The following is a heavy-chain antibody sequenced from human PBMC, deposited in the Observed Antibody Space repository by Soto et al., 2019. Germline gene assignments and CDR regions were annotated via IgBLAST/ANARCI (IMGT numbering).Heavy chain of an antibody. V-gene: IGHV3-43*02. CDR3: AKMVRRVDSYGYDAFDI. J-gene: IGHJ3*02. CDR1: GFTFDDYA. D-gene: IGHD5-18*01. CDR2: IRGDGVST. Sequence: GGSLRLSCAASGFTFDDYAMHWVRQAPGKGLEWVYLIRGDGVSTYYADSVKGRFTISRDNSKNTLYLQINRQRTEDTVLYYGAKMVRRVDSYGYDAFDIWGQGTMVTVSS.